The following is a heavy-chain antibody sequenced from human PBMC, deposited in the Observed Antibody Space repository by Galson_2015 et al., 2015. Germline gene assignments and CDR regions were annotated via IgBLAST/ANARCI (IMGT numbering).Heavy chain of an antibody. V-gene: IGHV6-1*01. CDR1: GDSVSSNSAA. CDR3: TRLVGGSVDF. CDR2: TYYRSKWYN. D-gene: IGHD2-21*01. J-gene: IGHJ4*02. Sequence: CAISGDSVSSNSAAWNWIRQSPSSGLEWLGRTYYRSKWYNDYAVSVKSRISINPDTSKNHFSLQLNSVTPEDTAIYYCTRLVGGSVDFWGQGTLVTVSS.